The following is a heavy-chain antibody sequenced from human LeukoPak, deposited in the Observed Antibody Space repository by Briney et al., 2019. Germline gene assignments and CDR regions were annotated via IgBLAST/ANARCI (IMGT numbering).Heavy chain of an antibody. J-gene: IGHJ6*02. D-gene: IGHD2-8*01. CDR2: INHSGST. CDR3: ARNFNSMVYAIYPIYYYGMDV. V-gene: IGHV4-34*01. CDR1: GGSFSGYY. Sequence: SETLSLTCAVYGGSFSGYYWSWIRQPPGKGLEWIGEINHSGSTNYNPSLKSRVTISVDTSKNQFSLKLSSVTAADTAVYYCARNFNSMVYAIYPIYYYGMDVWGQGTTVTVSS.